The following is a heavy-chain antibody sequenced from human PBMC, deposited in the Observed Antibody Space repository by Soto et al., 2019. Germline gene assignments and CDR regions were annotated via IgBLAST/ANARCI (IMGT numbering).Heavy chain of an antibody. J-gene: IGHJ6*03. V-gene: IGHV4-59*01. Sequence: PSETLSLTCTVSGGSISSYYWSWIRQPPGKGLEWIGYIYYSGSTNYNPSLKSRVTISVDTSKNQFSLKLSSVTAADTAVYYCARCPSSYYYYYMDVWGKGTTVTVSS. CDR3: ARCPSSYYYYYMDV. CDR1: GGSISSYY. D-gene: IGHD3-10*01. CDR2: IYYSGST.